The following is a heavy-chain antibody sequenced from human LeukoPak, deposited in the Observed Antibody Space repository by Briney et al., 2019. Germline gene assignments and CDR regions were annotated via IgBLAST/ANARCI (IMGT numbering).Heavy chain of an antibody. CDR2: ISGSGGRT. Sequence: GGSLRHSCAASGFTFSTYAITWVRQAPGKGLEWVSAISGSGGRTYYADSVKGRFTISRHNSKNTLYLQMNSLRAEDTAVYYCAKGPYYYDSSGYSRRWFDRLGQGTLVTVSS. J-gene: IGHJ5*02. CDR3: AKGPYYYDSSGYSRRWFDR. D-gene: IGHD3-22*01. CDR1: GFTFSTYA. V-gene: IGHV3-23*01.